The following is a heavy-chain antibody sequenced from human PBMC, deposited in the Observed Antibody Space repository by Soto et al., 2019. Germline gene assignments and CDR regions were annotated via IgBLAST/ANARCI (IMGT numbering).Heavy chain of an antibody. CDR2: IYHSGST. Sequence: QVQLQESGPGLVKPSGTLSLTCAVSGGSISNNNWWTWVRQPPGKGLEWIGEIYHSGSTNYKPSLKSRVTISVDKSKNQFSLKLSSVTAADTAVYYCARGRYYGSGSTNWFDPWGQGTLVTVSS. CDR3: ARGRYYGSGSTNWFDP. CDR1: GGSISNNNW. D-gene: IGHD3-10*01. V-gene: IGHV4-4*02. J-gene: IGHJ5*02.